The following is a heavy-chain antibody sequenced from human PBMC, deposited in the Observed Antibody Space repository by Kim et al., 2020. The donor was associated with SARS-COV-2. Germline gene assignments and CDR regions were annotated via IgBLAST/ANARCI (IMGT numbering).Heavy chain of an antibody. Sequence: GGSLRLSCAASGFTFSSYAMSWVRQAPGKGLEWVSAISGGGGSTYYADSVKGRFTISRDNSKNTLYLQMNSLRAEDTAVYYCAKDNIQWLVPDYYYYYGMDVWGQGTTVTVSS. CDR1: GFTFSSYA. V-gene: IGHV3-23*01. CDR3: AKDNIQWLVPDYYYYYGMDV. CDR2: ISGGGGST. D-gene: IGHD6-19*01. J-gene: IGHJ6*02.